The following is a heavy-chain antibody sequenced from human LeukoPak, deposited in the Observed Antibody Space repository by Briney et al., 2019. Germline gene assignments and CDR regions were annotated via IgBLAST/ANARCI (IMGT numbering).Heavy chain of an antibody. V-gene: IGHV4-59*01. CDR1: GGSFSGYY. CDR3: AGGYSGYDWDY. D-gene: IGHD5-12*01. CDR2: IYYSGST. J-gene: IGHJ4*02. Sequence: SETLSLTCAVYGGSFSGYYWSWIRQPPGKGLEWIGYIYYSGSTNYNPSLKSRVTISVDTSKNQFSLKLSSVTAADTAVYYCAGGYSGYDWDYWGQGTLVTVSS.